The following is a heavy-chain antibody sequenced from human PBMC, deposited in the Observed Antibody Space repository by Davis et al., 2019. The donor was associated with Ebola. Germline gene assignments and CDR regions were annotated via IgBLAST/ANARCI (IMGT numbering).Heavy chain of an antibody. CDR2: IYPGDSDT. CDR3: ASGEGTYSSSRGYYYYMDV. D-gene: IGHD6-6*01. J-gene: IGHJ6*03. CDR1: GYSFTSYW. Sequence: GESLKISCKGSGYSFTSYWIGWVRQMPGKGLEWMGIIYPGDSDTRYSPSFQGQVTISADKSISTAYLQWSSLKASDTAMYYCASGEGTYSSSRGYYYYMDVWGKGTTVTVSS. V-gene: IGHV5-51*01.